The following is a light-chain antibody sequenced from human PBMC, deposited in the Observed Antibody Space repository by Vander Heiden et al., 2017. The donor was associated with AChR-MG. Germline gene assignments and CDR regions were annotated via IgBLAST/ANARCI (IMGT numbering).Light chain of an antibody. Sequence: QSALTQPASVSGFPGQSLTIFCTGTSSDVGGYSSVSWYQQHPGKAPKIMIFDVSDRPSGVPNRFSGSKSGNMASLTISGLQAEDEADYYCISYTSRSTLVCGGGTKLTVL. J-gene: IGLJ2*01. CDR1: SSDVGGYSS. V-gene: IGLV2-14*03. CDR3: ISYTSRSTLV. CDR2: DVS.